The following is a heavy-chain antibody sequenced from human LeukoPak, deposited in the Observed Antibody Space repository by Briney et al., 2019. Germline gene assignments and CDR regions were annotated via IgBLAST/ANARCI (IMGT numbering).Heavy chain of an antibody. CDR2: INHSGST. CDR1: GGSFSGYY. J-gene: IGHJ4*02. Sequence: SETLSLTCAVYGGSFSGYYWSWIRQPPGKGLEWVGEINHSGSTNYNPSLKSRVTISVDTSKTQFSLKLSSVTAADTAVYYCARVKATMVRGLWRVFDYWGQGTLVAVSS. D-gene: IGHD3-10*01. V-gene: IGHV4-34*01. CDR3: ARVKATMVRGLWRVFDY.